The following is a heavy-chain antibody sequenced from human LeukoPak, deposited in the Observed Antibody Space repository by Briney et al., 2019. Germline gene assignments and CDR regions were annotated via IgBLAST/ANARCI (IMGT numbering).Heavy chain of an antibody. V-gene: IGHV3-21*01. CDR1: GFTFSSYS. Sequence: PGGSLRLSCAAPGFTFSSYSMNWVRQAPGKGLEWVSSISSSSSYIYYADSVKGRFTISRDNAKNSLYLQMNSLRAEDTAVYYCARDHGNYYDSSGYYEALYYYYGMDVWGQGTTVTVSS. CDR3: ARDHGNYYDSSGYYEALYYYYGMDV. D-gene: IGHD3-22*01. CDR2: ISSSSSYI. J-gene: IGHJ6*02.